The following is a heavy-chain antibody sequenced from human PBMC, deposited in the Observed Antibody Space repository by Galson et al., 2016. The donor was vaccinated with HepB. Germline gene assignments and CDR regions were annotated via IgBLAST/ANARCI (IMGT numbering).Heavy chain of an antibody. D-gene: IGHD6-13*01. J-gene: IGHJ4*02. CDR2: ISAGDAGT. V-gene: IGHV3-23*01. Sequence: SLRLSCAASGFTSDSYAMSWVRQAPGKGLEWVSSISAGDAGTYYADSVKGRFTVSRDNSKNTLSLQVNSLRGEDTAVYYCAKGRLGSSWFPSFDYWGQGTVFTVSS. CDR1: GFTSDSYA. CDR3: AKGRLGSSWFPSFDY.